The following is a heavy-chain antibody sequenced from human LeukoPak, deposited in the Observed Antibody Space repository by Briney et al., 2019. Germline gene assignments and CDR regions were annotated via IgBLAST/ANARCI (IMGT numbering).Heavy chain of an antibody. D-gene: IGHD2-2*02. CDR2: IYSTGTT. Sequence: SQTLSLTCTVSGGSINSGSYYWNWIRQSAGKGLEWIGHIYSTGTTNCNPSLKSRVTISLDTSKNQFSLRLNSVTAADTAVYYCARCTSTSCYNFDYWGQGTLVTVSS. V-gene: IGHV4-61*09. CDR3: ARCTSTSCYNFDY. J-gene: IGHJ4*02. CDR1: GGSINSGSYY.